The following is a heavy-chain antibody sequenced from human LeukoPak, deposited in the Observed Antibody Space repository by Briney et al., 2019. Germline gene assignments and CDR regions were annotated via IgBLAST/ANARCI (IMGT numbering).Heavy chain of an antibody. V-gene: IGHV3-7*01. Sequence: GGSLRLSCAASGPRFSSYWMSWVRKAPGKGLEWLANIKKDGSEKDYVDSVKGRFTISRDNAKNSLYLQMNSLRAEDTAVYYCARWVTAIYYYGMDVWGQGTTVTVSS. D-gene: IGHD2-21*02. CDR2: IKKDGSEK. J-gene: IGHJ6*02. CDR1: GPRFSSYW. CDR3: ARWVTAIYYYGMDV.